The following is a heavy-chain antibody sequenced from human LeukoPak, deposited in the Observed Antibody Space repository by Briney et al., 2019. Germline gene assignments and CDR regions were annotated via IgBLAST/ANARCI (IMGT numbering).Heavy chain of an antibody. CDR3: ARQYYDSSGYYYSYWFDP. J-gene: IGHJ5*02. CDR1: GFTFSSYW. CDR2: IKQDGSEK. Sequence: GGSLRLSCAASGFTFSSYWMSWVRQAPGKGLEWVANIKQDGSEKYYVDSVKGRFTISRDNAKNSLYLQMNSPRAEDTAVYYCARQYYDSSGYYYSYWFDPWGQGTLVTVSS. D-gene: IGHD3-22*01. V-gene: IGHV3-7*01.